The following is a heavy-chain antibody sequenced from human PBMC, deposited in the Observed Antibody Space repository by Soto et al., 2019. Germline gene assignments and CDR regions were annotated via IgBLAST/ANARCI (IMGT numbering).Heavy chain of an antibody. D-gene: IGHD2-2*01. CDR1: GFTFYNYA. Sequence: EVQVLESGGGLVQPGGSLRLSCAASGFTFYNYAMGWVRQAPGKGLEWVSAITGSGSDTYYVDSVKGRFTISRDNSENTLYQQMNSLRAEDTAIYYCAKLGSSSWSPHYYFDYWGQGTLVTVSS. CDR3: AKLGSSSWSPHYYFDY. J-gene: IGHJ4*02. V-gene: IGHV3-23*01. CDR2: ITGSGSDT.